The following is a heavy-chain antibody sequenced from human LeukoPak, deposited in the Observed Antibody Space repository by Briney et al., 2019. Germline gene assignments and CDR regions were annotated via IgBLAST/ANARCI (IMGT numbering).Heavy chain of an antibody. V-gene: IGHV1-2*02. J-gene: IGHJ5*02. Sequence: ASVKVSCKTSGYSFTDYYMHWVRQAPGQGLEWMGWINPNSGGTSAAQKFQGRATMTRDTSITTVYMEVSWLTSDDTAIYYCARADRLHGGPYLIGPWGQGTLVTVSS. CDR3: ARADRLHGGPYLIGP. CDR2: INPNSGGT. D-gene: IGHD2-21*01. CDR1: GYSFTDYY.